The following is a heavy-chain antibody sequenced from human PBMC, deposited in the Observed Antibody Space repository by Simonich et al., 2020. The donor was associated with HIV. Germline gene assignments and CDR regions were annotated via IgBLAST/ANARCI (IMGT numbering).Heavy chain of an antibody. CDR2: IYYSGST. V-gene: IGHV4-59*12. J-gene: IGHJ4*02. D-gene: IGHD3-10*01. CDR3: ARTSYYGSGSYYSDY. CDR1: GGSISSYY. Sequence: QVQLQESGPGLVKPSETLSLTCTVSGGSISSYYWSWIRQPPGKGLGWIGYIYYSGSTNYNPSLKSRVTISVDTSKNQFSLKLSSVTAADTAVYYCARTSYYGSGSYYSDYWGQGTLVTVSS.